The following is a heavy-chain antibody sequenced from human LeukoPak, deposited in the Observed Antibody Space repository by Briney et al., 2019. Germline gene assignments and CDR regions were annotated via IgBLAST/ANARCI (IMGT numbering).Heavy chain of an antibody. V-gene: IGHV3-23*01. CDR1: GFTFSSYA. CDR3: AKDPRNNYGSGSYYFDY. CDR2: ISGSGGST. J-gene: IGHJ4*02. Sequence: PGGSLRLSCAASGFTFSSYAMSWVRQAPGKGLEWVSAISGSGGSTYYADSVKGRFTISRDNSKNTLYLQMNSLRAEDTAVYYCAKDPRNNYGSGSYYFDYWGQGTLVTVSS. D-gene: IGHD3-10*01.